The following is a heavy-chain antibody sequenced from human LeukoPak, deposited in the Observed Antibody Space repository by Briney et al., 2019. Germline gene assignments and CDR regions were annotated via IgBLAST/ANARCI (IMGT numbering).Heavy chain of an antibody. CDR2: IYYSGST. D-gene: IGHD6-13*01. J-gene: IGHJ4*02. CDR3: ARGYSSNPLDY. Sequence: SQTLSLTCTVSGGSISSGGYYWSWIRQRPGKGLEWIGYIYYSGSTYYNPSLKSRVTISVDTSKNQFSLKLSSVTAADTAVYYCARGYSSNPLDYWGQGTLVTVSS. V-gene: IGHV4-31*03. CDR1: GGSISSGGYY.